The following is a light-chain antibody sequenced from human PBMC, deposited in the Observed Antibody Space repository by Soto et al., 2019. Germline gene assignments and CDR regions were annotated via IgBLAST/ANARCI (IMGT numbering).Light chain of an antibody. CDR2: GAS. J-gene: IGKJ2*01. CDR3: QQSYRAPYT. V-gene: IGKV1-39*01. Sequence: DIQMTQSPSSLSASVGDRVTITCRASQNISTYLNWYQQKPGKVPKLLIYGASSLQSAVPARFSGSGSGTDFTLTISRLQPEDFAAYVCQQSYRAPYTLGRGTKLQIK. CDR1: QNISTY.